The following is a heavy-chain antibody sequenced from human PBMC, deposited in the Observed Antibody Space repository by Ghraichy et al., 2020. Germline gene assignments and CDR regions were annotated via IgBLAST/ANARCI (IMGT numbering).Heavy chain of an antibody. CDR3: SRGRGAGTTVRYHIDV. V-gene: IGHV3-21*01. J-gene: IGHJ6*02. Sequence: GGSLRLSCVASGLIFSPYTMHWVRQAPGKGLEWVSSISSSTRYIYYAESVKGRFTISRDNAQNSLYLQMNNLRAEDTAVYYCSRGRGAGTTVRYHIDVWGLGTTVTVSS. CDR1: GLIFSPYT. D-gene: IGHD6-19*01. CDR2: ISSSTRYI.